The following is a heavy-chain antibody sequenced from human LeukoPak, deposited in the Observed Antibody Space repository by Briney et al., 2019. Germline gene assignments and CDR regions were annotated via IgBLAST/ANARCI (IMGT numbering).Heavy chain of an antibody. CDR1: SYSISSDYY. CDR2: IHHSGST. D-gene: IGHD3-10*01. J-gene: IGHJ4*02. V-gene: IGHV4-38-2*01. CDR3: VTCRAYIRGGFDF. Sequence: SETLSLTCSVSSYSISSDYYWNWMRQSPGKGLEWIGSIHHSGSTYYNPSLKSRVTVSVHTSKNQFSLRLSSVTAADTAVYYCVTCRAYIRGGFDFWGQGALVTVSS.